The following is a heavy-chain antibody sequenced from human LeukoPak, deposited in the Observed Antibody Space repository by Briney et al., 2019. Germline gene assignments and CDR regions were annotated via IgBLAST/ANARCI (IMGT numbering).Heavy chain of an antibody. J-gene: IGHJ5*02. CDR1: GYTFTGYY. D-gene: IGHD3-3*01. CDR2: INPNSGGT. V-gene: IGHV1-2*02. CDR3: ARNNVPTYYDFWSGYLFDP. Sequence: GASVKVSCKASGYTFTGYYMHWVRQAPGQGLEWMGWINPNSGGTNYAQKFQGRVTMTRDTSISTAYMELSRLRSDDTAVYYCARNNVPTYYDFWSGYLFDPWGQGTLVTVSS.